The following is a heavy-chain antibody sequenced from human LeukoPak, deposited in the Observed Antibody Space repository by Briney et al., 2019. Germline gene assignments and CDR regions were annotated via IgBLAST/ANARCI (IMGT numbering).Heavy chain of an antibody. D-gene: IGHD1-7*01. CDR1: GVSISSYY. V-gene: IGHV4-59*01. CDR2: IYYSGST. J-gene: IGHJ6*02. Sequence: PSETLSLTCTVSGVSISSYYWSWIRQPPGKGLEWIGYIYYSGSTNYNSSLKSRVTISVDTSKNQFSLKLSSVTAADTAVYYCARNGLTGTQGYYYYGVDVWGQGTTVTVSS. CDR3: ARNGLTGTQGYYYYGVDV.